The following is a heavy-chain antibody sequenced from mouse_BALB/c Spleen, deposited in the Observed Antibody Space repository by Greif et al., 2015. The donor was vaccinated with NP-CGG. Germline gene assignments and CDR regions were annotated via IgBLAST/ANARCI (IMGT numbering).Heavy chain of an antibody. Sequence: QVQLQQSGAELVMPGASVKMSCKASGYTFTDYWMHWVKQRPGQGLEWIGAIDTSDSYTSYNQKFKGKATLTVDESSSTAYMQLSSLTSEDSAVYYCARGGNYDFDYWGQGTTLTVSS. D-gene: IGHD2-1*01. V-gene: IGHV1-69*01. CDR2: IDTSDSYT. CDR3: ARGGNYDFDY. CDR1: GYTFTDYW. J-gene: IGHJ2*01.